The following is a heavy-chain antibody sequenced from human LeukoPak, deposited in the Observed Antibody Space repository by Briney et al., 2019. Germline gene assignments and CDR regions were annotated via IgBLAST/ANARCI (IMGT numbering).Heavy chain of an antibody. CDR2: IIPILGIA. D-gene: IGHD2-15*01. V-gene: IGHV1-69*04. J-gene: IGHJ5*02. CDR1: GGTFSSYA. CDR3: ARDFCSGGSCYRWFDP. Sequence: GASVKVSCKASGGTFSSYAISWVRQAPGQGLEWMGRIIPILGIANYAQKFQGRVTITADNSTSTVYMELSSLRSEDTAVYYCARDFCSGGSCYRWFDPWGQGTLVTVSS.